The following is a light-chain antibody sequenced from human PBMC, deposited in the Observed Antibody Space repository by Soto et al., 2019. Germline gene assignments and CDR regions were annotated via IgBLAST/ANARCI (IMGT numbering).Light chain of an antibody. CDR2: RAS. Sequence: EIVLTQSPDTLSLSPGERATLSCRASQSVSSALLAWYQQKPGQAPRLLIYRASTRATGIPDRFTGSGSGTDFTLTISRLEPEDFAVYYCQQYESSPPTFGGGTKVEIK. CDR1: QSVSSAL. CDR3: QQYESSPPT. V-gene: IGKV3-20*01. J-gene: IGKJ4*01.